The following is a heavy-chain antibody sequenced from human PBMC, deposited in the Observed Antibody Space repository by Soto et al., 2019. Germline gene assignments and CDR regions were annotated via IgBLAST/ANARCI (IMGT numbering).Heavy chain of an antibody. Sequence: EVQLVESGGDLVQPGGSLRLSCAASGFTFGSYCMHWVRQAPGKGLVWFSRINSDGSTTNYGHSVKGRFTISRDNAKSTLYLQMNSLRAEDTAVYYCARAGWYRFDYWGQGTLLTVSS. V-gene: IGHV3-74*01. CDR2: INSDGSTT. J-gene: IGHJ4*02. CDR3: ARAGWYRFDY. D-gene: IGHD2-15*01. CDR1: GFTFGSYC.